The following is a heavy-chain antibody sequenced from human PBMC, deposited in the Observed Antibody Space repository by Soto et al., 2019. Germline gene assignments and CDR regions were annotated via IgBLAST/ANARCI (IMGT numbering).Heavy chain of an antibody. CDR1: GGSVNSDSHY. J-gene: IGHJ4*02. CDR2: MFYSGST. CDR3: ARLVRSLHFDY. D-gene: IGHD2-8*02. V-gene: IGHV4-61*01. Sequence: SDTLPLTCTVSGGSVNSDSHYWSWIRQPPGKGLEWIGHMFYSGSTNYNPSLKSRVTISGDTSKNQFSLKLSSVTAADTAVYYCARLVRSLHFDYWGQGTPVTVS.